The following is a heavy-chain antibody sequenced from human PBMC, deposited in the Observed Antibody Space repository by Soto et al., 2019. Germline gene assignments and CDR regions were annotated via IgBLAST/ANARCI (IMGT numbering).Heavy chain of an antibody. D-gene: IGHD5-18*01. V-gene: IGHV3-11*06. Sequence: ESGGGLVKPGGSLRLSCAASGFTFSDYYMSWIRQAPGKGLEWVSYISSSSSYTNYADSVKGRFTISRDNAKNSLYLQMNRGRAEDTVVYYCARAPSYGYPIDYGGQGPPAPVSP. J-gene: IGHJ4*02. CDR3: ARAPSYGYPIDY. CDR1: GFTFSDYY. CDR2: ISSSSSYT.